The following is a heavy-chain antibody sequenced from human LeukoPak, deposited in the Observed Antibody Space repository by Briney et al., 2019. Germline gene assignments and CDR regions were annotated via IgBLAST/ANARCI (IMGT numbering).Heavy chain of an antibody. CDR3: GRGGKVEQLVLAR. CDR2: ISYDGSNK. Sequence: GGSLRLSCAASGFTFSSYAMHWVRQAPGKGLEWVAVISYDGSNKYYADSVKGRFTISRDNAKNTLYLQINSLRAEDTAVYYCGRGGKVEQLVLARWGQGSLVTVSS. V-gene: IGHV3-30*04. CDR1: GFTFSSYA. D-gene: IGHD6-13*01. J-gene: IGHJ4*02.